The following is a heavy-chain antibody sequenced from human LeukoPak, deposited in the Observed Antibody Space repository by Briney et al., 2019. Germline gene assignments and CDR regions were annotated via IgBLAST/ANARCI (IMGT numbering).Heavy chain of an antibody. Sequence: GGSLRLSCAASGFTLSDYAMNWVRQAPGKGLEWVSTINYSGDSTYYADSVKGRFTISRDNAKNTLYLQMNSLRAEDTAVYFCAKDATMIVVIGYFDYWGQGTLVTVSS. J-gene: IGHJ4*02. CDR2: INYSGDST. CDR3: AKDATMIVVIGYFDY. D-gene: IGHD3-22*01. CDR1: GFTLSDYA. V-gene: IGHV3-23*01.